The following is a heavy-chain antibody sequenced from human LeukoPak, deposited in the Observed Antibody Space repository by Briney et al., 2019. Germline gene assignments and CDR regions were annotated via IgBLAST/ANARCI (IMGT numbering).Heavy chain of an antibody. V-gene: IGHV3-30*02. CDR3: AKSTGSAPTHTLDY. CDR1: GFTFSSYA. CDR2: IWYDGSNK. D-gene: IGHD2-21*01. Sequence: PGGSLRLSCAASGFTFSSYAMHWGRQAPGKGLEWGAFIWYDGSNKYYADSVKGRFTIPRDNSKNTLYLQMHSLRAEDTAVYYCAKSTGSAPTHTLDYWGQGTLVTVSS. J-gene: IGHJ4*02.